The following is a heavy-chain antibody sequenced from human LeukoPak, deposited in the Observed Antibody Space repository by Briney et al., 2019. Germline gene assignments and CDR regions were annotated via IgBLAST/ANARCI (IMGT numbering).Heavy chain of an antibody. CDR1: GGSFSGYY. CDR3: ARVHYDILTGSSRLDC. CDR2: INHSGST. Sequence: SETLSLTCTVYGGSFSGYYWSWIRQPPGKGLEWIGEINHSGSTNYNPSLKSRVTISVDTSKNQFSLKLSSVTAADTAVYYCARVHYDILTGSSRLDCWGQGTLVTVSS. D-gene: IGHD3-9*01. J-gene: IGHJ4*02. V-gene: IGHV4-34*01.